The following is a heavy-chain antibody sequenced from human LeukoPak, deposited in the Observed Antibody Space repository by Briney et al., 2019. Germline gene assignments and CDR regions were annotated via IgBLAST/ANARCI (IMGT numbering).Heavy chain of an antibody. CDR1: GFTFDDYA. CDR2: ISWDGGRT. J-gene: IGHJ4*02. CDR3: AKDKFDGSGSYYFDY. D-gene: IGHD3-10*01. V-gene: IGHV3-43D*03. Sequence: GGSLRLSCAASGFTFDDYAMPWVRQAPGKGLEWVSLISWDGGRTYYADSVTGRFTISRDNSKNSLYLQMNSLRAEDTALYYCAKDKFDGSGSYYFDYWGQGTLVTVSS.